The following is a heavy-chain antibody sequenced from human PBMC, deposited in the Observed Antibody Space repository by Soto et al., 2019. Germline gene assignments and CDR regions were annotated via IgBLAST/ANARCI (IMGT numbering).Heavy chain of an antibody. CDR2: ISAYNGNT. CDR1: GYTFTSYG. D-gene: IGHD3-10*01. V-gene: IGHV1-18*01. Sequence: ASVKVSCKASGYTFTSYGISWVRQAPGQGLEWMGWISAYNGNTNYAQKLQGRVTMTTDTSTSTAYMELRSLRSDDTAVYYCARDSFSASRIYGSGSSSVDYWGQGTLVTVSS. J-gene: IGHJ4*02. CDR3: ARDSFSASRIYGSGSSSVDY.